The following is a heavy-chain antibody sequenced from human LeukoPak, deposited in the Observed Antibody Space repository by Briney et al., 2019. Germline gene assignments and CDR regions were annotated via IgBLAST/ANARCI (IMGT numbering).Heavy chain of an antibody. CDR2: ISYDGSNK. V-gene: IGHV3-30*04. Sequence: GGSLRLSCAASGFTFSTYPMHWVRQAPGKGLEWVAVISYDGSNKYYADSVKGRFTISRDNSKNTLFLQMNSLRAEDTAVYYCATTMGFWSGYQFDYWGQGTLVTVSS. D-gene: IGHD3-3*01. CDR3: ATTMGFWSGYQFDY. J-gene: IGHJ4*02. CDR1: GFTFSTYP.